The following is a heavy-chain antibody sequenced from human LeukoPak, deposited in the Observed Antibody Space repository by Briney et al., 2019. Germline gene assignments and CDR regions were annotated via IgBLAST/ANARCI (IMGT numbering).Heavy chain of an antibody. D-gene: IGHD3-9*01. CDR2: INWNGGST. CDR1: GFTFDDYG. CDR3: AKPYYDMLTGKGPSDF. Sequence: GGSLRLSCAASGFTFDDYGMSWVRQAPGKGLEWVSGINWNGGSTGYADSVKGRFTISRDNSKNTLYLQMNNLRAEDMAVYYCAKPYYDMLTGKGPSDFWGRGTLVTVSS. J-gene: IGHJ4*02. V-gene: IGHV3-20*04.